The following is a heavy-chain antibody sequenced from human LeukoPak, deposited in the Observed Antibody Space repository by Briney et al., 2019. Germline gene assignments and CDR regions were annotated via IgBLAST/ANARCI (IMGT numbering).Heavy chain of an antibody. D-gene: IGHD3-10*01. Sequence: ASVKVSCKASGYTFTGYYMHWVRQAPGQGLEWMGWINPNSGGTNYAQKFQGRGTMTRDTSISTAYMELSRLRSDDTAVYYCARVVYGVTMVRGVISKEFDYWGQGTLVTVSS. CDR3: ARVVYGVTMVRGVISKEFDY. CDR2: INPNSGGT. J-gene: IGHJ4*02. V-gene: IGHV1-2*02. CDR1: GYTFTGYY.